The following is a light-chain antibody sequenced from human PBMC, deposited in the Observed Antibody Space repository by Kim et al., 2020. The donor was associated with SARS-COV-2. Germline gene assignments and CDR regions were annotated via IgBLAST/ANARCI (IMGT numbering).Light chain of an antibody. CDR2: GAS. J-gene: IGKJ1*01. V-gene: IGKV1-39*01. Sequence: ASVGDRVTITCRASQSISRYLNWYQQIPGKAPNLLIYGASSLQSGVPSRFSGSGSGTDFTLTISSLQPEDFATYYCQQSYSTPPTFGQGTKVDIK. CDR1: QSISRY. CDR3: QQSYSTPPT.